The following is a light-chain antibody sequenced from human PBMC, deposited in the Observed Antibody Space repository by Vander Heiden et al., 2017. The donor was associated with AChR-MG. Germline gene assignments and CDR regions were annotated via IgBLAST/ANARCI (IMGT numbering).Light chain of an antibody. CDR3: HQYNNWPRT. Sequence: EIVMTQSPATLSVSPGESATRSCRASQSVSSSYFAWYQQKPGQAPRLLIYGASTRATGIPARFSGSGSGTEFTLTISSLQSEDFAVYYCHQYNNWPRTFGQGTKVEIK. V-gene: IGKV3-15*01. J-gene: IGKJ1*01. CDR2: GAS. CDR1: QSVSSSY.